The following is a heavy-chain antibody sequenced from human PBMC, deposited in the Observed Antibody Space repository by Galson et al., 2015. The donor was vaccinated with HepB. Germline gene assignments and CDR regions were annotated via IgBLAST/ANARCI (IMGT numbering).Heavy chain of an antibody. V-gene: IGHV2-70*11. J-gene: IGHJ4*02. CDR3: ARIGPGDYYDSSGGVDYFDY. CDR2: IDWDDDK. CDR1: GFSLSTSGMC. D-gene: IGHD3-22*01. Sequence: PALVKPTQTLTLTCTFSGFSLSTSGMCVSWIRQPPGKALEWLARIDWDDDKYYSTSLKTRLTISKDTSKNQVVLTMTNMDPVDTATYYCARIGPGDYYDSSGGVDYFDYWGQGTLVTVSS.